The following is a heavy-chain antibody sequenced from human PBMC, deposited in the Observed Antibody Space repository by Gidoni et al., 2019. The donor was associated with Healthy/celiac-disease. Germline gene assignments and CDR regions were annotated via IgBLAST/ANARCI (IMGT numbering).Heavy chain of an antibody. J-gene: IGHJ4*02. V-gene: IGHV4-39*01. CDR1: GGSIRSSSYY. CDR3: ASNDYVWGSYRPFDY. Sequence: QLQLQESGPGLVKPSETLSLTCTVSGGSIRSSSYYWGWIRQPPGKGLEWIGSIYYSGSTYYNPSLKSRVTISVDTSKNQFSLKLSSVTAADTAVYYCASNDYVWGSYRPFDYWGQGTLVTVSS. CDR2: IYYSGST. D-gene: IGHD3-16*02.